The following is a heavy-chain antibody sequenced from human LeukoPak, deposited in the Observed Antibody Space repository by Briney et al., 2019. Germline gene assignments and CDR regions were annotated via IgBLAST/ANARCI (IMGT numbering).Heavy chain of an antibody. D-gene: IGHD4-17*01. CDR1: GGSVTTGRYY. CDR2: ISYRGTT. J-gene: IGHJ4*02. CDR3: ARGDYVFDY. V-gene: IGHV4-61*01. Sequence: PSETLSLTCTVSGGSVTTGRYYWSWIRQSPGEGLEWIGYISYRGTTNYNPSLKSRITISVDTSKNQFSLKVISVTAADTAVYYCARGDYVFDYWGRGTLVTVSS.